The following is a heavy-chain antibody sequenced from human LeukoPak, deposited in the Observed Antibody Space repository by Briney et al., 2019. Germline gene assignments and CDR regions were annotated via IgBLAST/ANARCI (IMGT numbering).Heavy chain of an antibody. Sequence: GGSLRLSCAASGFTFSSYAMSCVRQAPGKGLEWVSAISGSGGSTYYADSVKGRFTISRDNSKNTLYLQMNSLRAEDTAVYYCAKAGGYIVATISDYWGQGTLVTVSS. J-gene: IGHJ4*02. CDR1: GFTFSSYA. CDR2: ISGSGGST. CDR3: AKAGGYIVATISDY. D-gene: IGHD5-12*01. V-gene: IGHV3-23*01.